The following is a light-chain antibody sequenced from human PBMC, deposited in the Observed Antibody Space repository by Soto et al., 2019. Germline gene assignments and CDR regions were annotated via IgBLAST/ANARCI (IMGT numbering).Light chain of an antibody. CDR3: MQAARWPWT. CDR2: KVS. Sequence: DVVMTQSPLSLPVTLGQPASISCRSSQSLVSSDGNTYLIWFQQRPGQSPRRLIYKVSNRDSGVPDRLSGSGSGTDFTLEISRVEAEDFGVYYCMQAARWPWTFGQGTKVEIK. CDR1: QSLVSSDGNTY. V-gene: IGKV2-30*01. J-gene: IGKJ1*01.